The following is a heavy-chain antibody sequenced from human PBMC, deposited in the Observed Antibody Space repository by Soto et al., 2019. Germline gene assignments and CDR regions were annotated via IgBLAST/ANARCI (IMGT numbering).Heavy chain of an antibody. Sequence: QVQLVQSGAEVKKPGASVKVSCKASGYTFSDYYIHWMRQAPGQGLEWMGWINPNSGGTKYAHKFQGWVTMTRDTSIKTAYMELIRLTSDDTAVYYCARESGGATATLDYYYFYMDVWGKGTTVTVSS. D-gene: IGHD5-12*01. CDR3: ARESGGATATLDYYYFYMDV. CDR2: INPNSGGT. J-gene: IGHJ6*03. V-gene: IGHV1-2*04. CDR1: GYTFSDYY.